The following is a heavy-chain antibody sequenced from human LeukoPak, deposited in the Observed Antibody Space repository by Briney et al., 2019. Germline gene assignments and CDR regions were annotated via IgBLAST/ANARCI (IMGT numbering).Heavy chain of an antibody. CDR2: ISSSSSTI. CDR3: ARELRASGYDYFYYYYGMDV. V-gene: IGHV3-48*02. Sequence: PGGSLRLSCAASGFTFSSYSMNWVRQAPGKGLEWASYISSSSSTIYYADSVKGRFTISRDNAKNSLYLQMNSLRDEDTAVYYCARELRASGYDYFYYYYGMDVWGQGTTVTVSS. CDR1: GFTFSSYS. J-gene: IGHJ6*02. D-gene: IGHD5-12*01.